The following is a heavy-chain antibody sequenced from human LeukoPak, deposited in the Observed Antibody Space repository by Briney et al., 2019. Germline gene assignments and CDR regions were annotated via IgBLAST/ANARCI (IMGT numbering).Heavy chain of an antibody. J-gene: IGHJ6*03. V-gene: IGHV1-24*01. CDR3: ATDRGKYSYMDV. CDR1: GYTLTELS. Sequence: VASVKVSCKVSGYTLTELSMHWVRQAPGKGLEWMGGFDPEDGETIYAQKFQGRVTMTEDTSTDTAYMELSSLRSEDTAVYYCATDRGKYSYMDVWGKGTTVTVSS. CDR2: FDPEDGET.